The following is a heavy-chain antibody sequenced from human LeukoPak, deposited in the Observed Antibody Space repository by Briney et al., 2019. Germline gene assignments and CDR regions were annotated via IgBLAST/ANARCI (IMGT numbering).Heavy chain of an antibody. Sequence: ASVKVSCKASGYTFTSYAMHWVRQAPGQRLEWMGWINAGNGNTKYSQKFQGRVTITRDTSASTAHMELSSLRSEDTAVYYCARDTAMVTSNFDYWGQGTLVTVSS. CDR3: ARDTAMVTSNFDY. CDR1: GYTFTSYA. J-gene: IGHJ4*02. V-gene: IGHV1-3*01. D-gene: IGHD5-18*01. CDR2: INAGNGNT.